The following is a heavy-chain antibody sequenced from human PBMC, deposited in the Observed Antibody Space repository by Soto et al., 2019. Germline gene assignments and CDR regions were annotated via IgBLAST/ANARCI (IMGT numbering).Heavy chain of an antibody. J-gene: IGHJ4*02. D-gene: IGHD3-22*01. CDR2: IIPIFGTA. CDR1: GGTFSRHA. V-gene: IGHV1-69*01. CDR3: ARGWGYDSNDYYYAY. Sequence: QVQLVQSGAEVRKPGSSVKVSCKASGGTFSRHAISWVRQAPGQGLGWMGGIIPIFGTANNAQQFQGRVTIIADESTSTVYMELSSLRSEDTAMYYCARGWGYDSNDYYYAYWGQGTLVIVSS.